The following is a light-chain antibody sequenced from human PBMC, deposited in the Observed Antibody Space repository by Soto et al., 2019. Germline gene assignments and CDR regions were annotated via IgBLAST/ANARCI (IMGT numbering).Light chain of an antibody. CDR3: SSYAGSRNV. V-gene: IGLV2-8*01. J-gene: IGLJ1*01. CDR2: EVN. CDR1: SSDVGGYNY. Sequence: QSVLTQPPSASGSPGQSVAISCTGTSSDVGGYNYVSWYQQHPGKAPKLMIYEVNKRPSGVPDRFSGSKSGNTASLTVSSHQAEDEADYYCSSYAGSRNVFGTGTKVTVL.